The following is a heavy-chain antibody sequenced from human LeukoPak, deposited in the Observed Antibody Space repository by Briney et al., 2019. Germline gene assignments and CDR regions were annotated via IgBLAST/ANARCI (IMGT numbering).Heavy chain of an antibody. CDR2: IYYIGST. CDR1: GASISSSTSY. Sequence: SETLSLTCTVSGASISSSTSYWGWIRQPPGKGLEWIGSIYYIGSTYYNPSLKSRATITVATFKNQFSLKLSSVTAADTAVYCCARQILTGYYAFDSWGQGSLVTVSS. D-gene: IGHD3-9*01. CDR3: ARQILTGYYAFDS. J-gene: IGHJ4*02. V-gene: IGHV4-39*01.